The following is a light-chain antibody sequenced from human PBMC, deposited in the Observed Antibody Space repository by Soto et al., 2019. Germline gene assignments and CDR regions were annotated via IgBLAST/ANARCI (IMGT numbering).Light chain of an antibody. V-gene: IGLV1-40*01. CDR3: QSYDSSLSVV. Sequence: QSALTQPPSVSGAPGQRVTIACTGSSSNIGAGYDVHGYQQLPGTAPKLLIYGNSNRPSGVPDRFSGSKSDTSAYLAITGLQAEAEAHYYCQSYDSSLSVVFGGGPKLTVL. J-gene: IGLJ2*01. CDR2: GNS. CDR1: SSNIGAGYD.